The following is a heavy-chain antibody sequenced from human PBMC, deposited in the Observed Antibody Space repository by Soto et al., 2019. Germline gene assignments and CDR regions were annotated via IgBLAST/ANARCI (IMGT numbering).Heavy chain of an antibody. D-gene: IGHD7-27*01. CDR1: GGSISNHY. CDR2: IYYNGTT. J-gene: IGHJ4*02. CDR3: ARANWYSEY. Sequence: QVQLQESGPGLVKPSETLSLTCTVSGGSISNHYWSWIRQPPGKGLEWSGYIYYNGTTNYHPSLKSRVTMSVDTSKNQISLKLSSVTAADTAVYYCARANWYSEYWGQGTLVTVSS. V-gene: IGHV4-59*11.